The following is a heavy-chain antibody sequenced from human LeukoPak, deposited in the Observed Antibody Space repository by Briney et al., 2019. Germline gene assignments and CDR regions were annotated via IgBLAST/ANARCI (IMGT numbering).Heavy chain of an antibody. Sequence: GGSLRRSCAASGFTFSDYNLDWVRQAPGKGLEGCSSISSGSSYRYYADSVKGRFTISRDNANNSLYLQMKRLRAEDTAVYFCARLDLGGYSYGYNFGWGQGTLVAVSS. J-gene: IGHJ4*02. CDR3: ARLDLGGYSYGYNFG. V-gene: IGHV3-21*01. CDR2: ISSGSSYR. CDR1: GFTFSDYN. D-gene: IGHD5-18*01.